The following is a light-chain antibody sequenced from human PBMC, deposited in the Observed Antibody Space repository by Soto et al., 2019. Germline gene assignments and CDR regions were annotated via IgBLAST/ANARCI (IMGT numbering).Light chain of an antibody. CDR3: SSHTSSSTFV. J-gene: IGLJ1*01. CDR2: GVS. V-gene: IGLV2-18*02. CDR1: SSDVGSNNR. Sequence: QSALTQPPSVSGSPGQSVSISCTGTSSDVGSNNRVSWYQQPPGTAPKPMIYGVSNRPSGVPDRFSGSKSGNTASLTISGLQAEDEADYYCSSHTSSSTFVFGTGTKLTVL.